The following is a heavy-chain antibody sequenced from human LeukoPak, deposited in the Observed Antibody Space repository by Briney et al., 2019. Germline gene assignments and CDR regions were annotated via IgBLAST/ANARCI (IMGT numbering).Heavy chain of an antibody. Sequence: GGSLRLSCAGSGFTFSNYGMHWVRQAPGKGLEWVAVIWYEGTNKYYADSVKGRFTISRDNSKNTLYLQMDGLRAEDTAMYYCARQGGLGNYAIGSWFDPWGQGTLVTVSS. CDR3: ARQGGLGNYAIGSWFDP. CDR2: IWYEGTNK. D-gene: IGHD1-7*01. V-gene: IGHV3-33*01. CDR1: GFTFSNYG. J-gene: IGHJ5*02.